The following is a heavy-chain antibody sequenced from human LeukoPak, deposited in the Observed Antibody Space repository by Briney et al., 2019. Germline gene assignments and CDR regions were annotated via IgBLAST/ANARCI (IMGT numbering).Heavy chain of an antibody. V-gene: IGHV3-74*01. J-gene: IGHJ6*02. Sequence: GGSLRLSCAASGFTFSSHWMHWVRQAPGKGLVWVSRINSDGSSISYADSVKGRFTISRDNAKNTLYLQMNSLRAEDTAVYYCARDRYYGSGPPFYYGMDVWGQGTTVTVSS. D-gene: IGHD3-10*01. CDR2: INSDGSSI. CDR3: ARDRYYGSGPPFYYGMDV. CDR1: GFTFSSHW.